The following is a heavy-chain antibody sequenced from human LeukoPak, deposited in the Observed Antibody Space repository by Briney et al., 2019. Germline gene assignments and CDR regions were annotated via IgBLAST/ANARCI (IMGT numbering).Heavy chain of an antibody. CDR1: GLTFSSFG. CDR3: AKGYYYESSGYYCNRGPADY. V-gene: IGHV3-23*01. D-gene: IGHD3-22*01. Sequence: GGSLSLSCAASGLTFSSFGMSWVSHAPGKGLEWVSAIRGNGGSTYYADSVKGRVTITRDNSKNTLYLQMNSLRAEDTAVYYCAKGYYYESSGYYCNRGPADYWGQGTLVTVSS. J-gene: IGHJ4*02. CDR2: IRGNGGST.